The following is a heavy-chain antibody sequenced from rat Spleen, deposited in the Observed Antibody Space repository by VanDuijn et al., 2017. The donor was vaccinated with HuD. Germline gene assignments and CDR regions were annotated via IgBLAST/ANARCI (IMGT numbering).Heavy chain of an antibody. D-gene: IGHD2-7*01. J-gene: IGHJ3*01. CDR1: GFNFNDCW. CDR3: VSHGARISRFAY. Sequence: EVKLVESGGGLVQPGRSLKLSCAASGFNFNDCWMGWVRQAPGKGLEWIGEINKDSSTINYTPSLRDKFTISRDNVQNTLYLQMDSLRSEDTATYYCVSHGARISRFAYWGQGTLVTVSS. CDR2: INKDSSTI. V-gene: IGHV4-2*01.